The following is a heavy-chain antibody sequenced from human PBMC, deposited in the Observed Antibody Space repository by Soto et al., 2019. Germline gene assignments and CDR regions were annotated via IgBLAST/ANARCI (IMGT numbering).Heavy chain of an antibody. CDR2: ISYDGSNK. D-gene: IGHD1-26*01. Sequence: QVQLVESGGGVVQPGRSLRLSCAASGFTFSSYGMHWVRQAPGKGLEWVAVISYDGSNKYYADSVKCRFTISRDNSKNTLYLQMNSLRAEDTAVYYCAKDNRSESYGYWGQGTLVTVSS. J-gene: IGHJ4*02. CDR1: GFTFSSYG. CDR3: AKDNRSESYGY. V-gene: IGHV3-30*18.